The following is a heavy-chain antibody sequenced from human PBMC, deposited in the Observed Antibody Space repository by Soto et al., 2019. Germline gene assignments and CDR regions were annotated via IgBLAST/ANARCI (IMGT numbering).Heavy chain of an antibody. CDR1: GFSLSTSGVG. J-gene: IGHJ1*01. CDR2: IYWDDDK. CDR3: AHRWPTVTKAEYFHH. Sequence: QITLKESGPTLVKPTQTLTLTCSFSGFSLSTSGVGVGWIRQPPGEALEWLAVIYWDDDKRYSPSLRSRLTITKDTSKNQVVLTMTNMDPVDTATYFCAHRWPTVTKAEYFHHWGHGTLVTVSS. D-gene: IGHD4-17*01. V-gene: IGHV2-5*02.